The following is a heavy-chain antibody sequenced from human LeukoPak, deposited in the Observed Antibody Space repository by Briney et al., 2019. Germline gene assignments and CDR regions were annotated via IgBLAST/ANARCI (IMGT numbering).Heavy chain of an antibody. J-gene: IGHJ4*02. V-gene: IGHV3-33*01. D-gene: IGHD5-18*01. CDR3: AREGDVDTAMVFDY. CDR1: GXTFSSYG. Sequence: PGGSLRLSCAASGXTFSSYGVHWVRQAPGKGLEWVAVIWYDGSNKYYADSVKGRFTISRDNSKNTLYLQMNSLRAEDTAVYYCAREGDVDTAMVFDYWGQGNLVTVSS. CDR2: IWYDGSNK.